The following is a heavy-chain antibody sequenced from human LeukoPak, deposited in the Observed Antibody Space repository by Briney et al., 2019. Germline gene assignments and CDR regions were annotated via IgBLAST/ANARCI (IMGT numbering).Heavy chain of an antibody. CDR1: GYTFTSYG. Sequence: GASVKVSCKASGYTFTSYGISWVRLAPGHGLEWMGWISAYNGNRKYEKKLQGRVTMTRNTSISTAYMELSSLRSEDTAVYYCATRISSSGWSIDYWGQGTLVTVSS. J-gene: IGHJ4*02. CDR2: ISAYNGNR. V-gene: IGHV1-18*01. CDR3: ATRISSSGWSIDY. D-gene: IGHD6-19*01.